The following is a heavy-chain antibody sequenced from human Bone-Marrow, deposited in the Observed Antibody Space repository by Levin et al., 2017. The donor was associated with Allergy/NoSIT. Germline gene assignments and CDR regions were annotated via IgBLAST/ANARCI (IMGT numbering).Heavy chain of an antibody. D-gene: IGHD6-13*01. J-gene: IGHJ3*02. V-gene: IGHV3-23*01. CDR2: IRDSGDSA. CDR1: GFSFSSYA. CDR3: AKGEVGIAAAGDTFDI. Sequence: GESLKISCAASGFSFSSYAINWVRQAPGKGLEWVSGIRDSGDSAYYADSVKGRFTISRDNSKNTVYLQINSLRAEDTAVYYCAKGEVGIAAAGDTFDIWGQGTLVSVSS.